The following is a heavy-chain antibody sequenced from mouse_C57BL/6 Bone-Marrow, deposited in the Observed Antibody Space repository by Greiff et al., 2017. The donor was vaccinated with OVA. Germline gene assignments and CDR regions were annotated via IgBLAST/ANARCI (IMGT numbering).Heavy chain of an antibody. D-gene: IGHD2-3*01. CDR3: ASDGYYGAMDY. CDR1: GYSFTSYY. Sequence: VKLMESGPELVKPGASVKISCKASGYSFTSYYIHWVKQRPGQGLEWIGWIYPGSGNTKYNEKFKGKATLTADTSSSTAYMQLSSLTSEDSAVYYCASDGYYGAMDYWGQGTSVTVSS. CDR2: IYPGSGNT. J-gene: IGHJ4*01. V-gene: IGHV1-66*01.